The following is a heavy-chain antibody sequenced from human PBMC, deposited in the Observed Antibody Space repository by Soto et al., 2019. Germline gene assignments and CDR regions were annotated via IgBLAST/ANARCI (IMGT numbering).Heavy chain of an antibody. J-gene: IGHJ2*01. CDR3: ARVKRYDSSGYYNWYFDL. CDR1: GYTFTSYD. D-gene: IGHD3-22*01. CDR2: MNPNSGNT. V-gene: IGHV1-8*01. Sequence: QVQLVQSGAEVKKPGASVKVSCKASGYTFTSYDINWVRQATGQGLEWMGWMNPNSGNTGYAQKFQGRVTMTRNTSISTAYRELSSLRSENTAVYYCARVKRYDSSGYYNWYFDLWGRGTLVTVSS.